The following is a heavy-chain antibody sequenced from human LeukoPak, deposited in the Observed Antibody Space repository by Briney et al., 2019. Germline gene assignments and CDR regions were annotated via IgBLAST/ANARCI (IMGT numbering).Heavy chain of an antibody. J-gene: IGHJ4*02. CDR3: ARDRGYCSSTSCPTLDY. CDR2: VYTSGST. CDR1: GGSISRYY. Sequence: SETLSLTCTVSGGSISRYYWSWIRQPAGKGLEWIGRVYTSGSTTYNPSLKSRVTMSIDTSKNQFSLKVSSVTAADTAVYYCARDRGYCSSTSCPTLDYWGQGTLVTVSS. D-gene: IGHD2-2*01. V-gene: IGHV4-4*07.